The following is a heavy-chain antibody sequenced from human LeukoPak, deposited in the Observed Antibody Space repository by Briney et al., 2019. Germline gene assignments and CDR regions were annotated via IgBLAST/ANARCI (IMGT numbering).Heavy chain of an antibody. CDR3: AKDRWDTHGSY. J-gene: IGHJ4*02. CDR2: IYSGGST. V-gene: IGHV3-53*01. D-gene: IGHD1-26*01. Sequence: GGSLRLSCAASGFTVSSNYMSWVRQAPGKGLEWVSVIYSGGSTYYADSVKGRFTISRDNSKNTLYLQMNSLRAENTAVYYCAKDRWDTHGSYWGQGTLVTVSS. CDR1: GFTVSSNY.